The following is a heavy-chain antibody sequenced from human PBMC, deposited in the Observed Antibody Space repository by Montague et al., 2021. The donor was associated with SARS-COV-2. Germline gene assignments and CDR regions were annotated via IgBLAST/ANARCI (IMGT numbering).Heavy chain of an antibody. Sequence: SLRLSCAASTFTVSSNYMSWVRQAPGKGLEWVSVIYKDGTIYYADSVKGRFTISRHNSKNTLFLQMNSLTAEDTAMYYCARTKDGYYDSSGPLDYWGQGTLVTVSS. V-gene: IGHV3-53*04. CDR3: ARTKDGYYDSSGPLDY. J-gene: IGHJ4*02. CDR1: TFTVSSNY. D-gene: IGHD3-22*01. CDR2: IYKDGTI.